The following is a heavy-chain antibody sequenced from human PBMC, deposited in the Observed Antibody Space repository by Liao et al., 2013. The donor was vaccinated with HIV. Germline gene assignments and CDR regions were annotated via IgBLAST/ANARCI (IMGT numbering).Heavy chain of an antibody. D-gene: IGHD5-12*01. CDR3: ARALSRLRYEHLDY. Sequence: QVQLQQWGAGLLKPSETLSLTCGVYGGSFSGYYWSWIRQPAGKGLEWIGRIYTSGSTNYNPSLKSRVTISVDTSKNQFSLKLSSVTAADTAVYYCARALSRLRYEHLDYWGQGTLVTVSS. CDR1: GGSFSGYY. CDR2: IYTSGST. J-gene: IGHJ4*02. V-gene: IGHV4-59*10.